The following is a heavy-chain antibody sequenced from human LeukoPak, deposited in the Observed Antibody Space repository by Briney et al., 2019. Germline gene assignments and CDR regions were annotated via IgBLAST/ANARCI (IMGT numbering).Heavy chain of an antibody. CDR3: ARGGASCGGDCLDY. J-gene: IGHJ4*02. CDR2: IKQGGGEK. D-gene: IGHD2-21*02. V-gene: IGHV3-7*01. Sequence: GGSLRLSRAASGFTFSSYWMSWVRQAPGKGLEWVANIKQGGGEKYYVDSVKGRFTISRDNAKNSLYLQMNSLRAEDTAVYYCARGGASCGGDCLDYWGQGTLVTVSS. CDR1: GFTFSSYW.